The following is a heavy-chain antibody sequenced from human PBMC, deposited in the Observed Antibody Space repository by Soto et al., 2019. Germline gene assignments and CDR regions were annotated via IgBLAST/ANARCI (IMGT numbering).Heavy chain of an antibody. CDR1: GASVSTGVYY. J-gene: IGHJ4*02. V-gene: IGHV4-31*03. Sequence: SETLSLTCTVSGASVSTGVYYWTWIRHHPGKGLEWIGYIDNTGSAYYNPSLTGRVDISVDTSKNQFSLNLQSLTAADTAFYYCAGAVSDFDVRRYRTSYFDQWGQGILVTVSS. CDR2: IDNTGSA. D-gene: IGHD3-10*02. CDR3: AGAVSDFDVRRYRTSYFDQ.